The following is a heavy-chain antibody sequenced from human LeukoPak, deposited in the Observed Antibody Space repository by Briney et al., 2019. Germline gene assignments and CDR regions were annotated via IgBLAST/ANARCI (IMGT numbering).Heavy chain of an antibody. CDR1: GFIFTNYF. CDR2: IKHDGSEK. D-gene: IGHD3-3*01. V-gene: IGHV3-7*01. Sequence: GGSLRLSCAASGFIFTNYFMSWVRQAPGKGLEWVASIKHDGSEKYYVDSVRGRFTISRDNTMNSLYLQMSSLRAEDTAVYYCATDRGWRTSGYYLYYFEYWGQETLVTYSS. CDR3: ATDRGWRTSGYYLYYFEY. J-gene: IGHJ4*02.